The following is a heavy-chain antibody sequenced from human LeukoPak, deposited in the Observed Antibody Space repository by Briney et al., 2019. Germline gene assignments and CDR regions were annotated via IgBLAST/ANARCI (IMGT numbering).Heavy chain of an antibody. CDR2: ISYDGSNK. D-gene: IGHD1-14*01. CDR1: GFTFSSYA. CDR3: ASPRSRRSYYFDY. V-gene: IGHV3-30*04. Sequence: PGGSLRLSCAASGFTFSSYAMHWVRQAPGKGLEWVAVISYDGSNKYYADSVKGRFTISRDNSKNTLYLQMNSLRAEDTAVYYCASPRSRRSYYFDYWGQGTLVTVSS. J-gene: IGHJ4*02.